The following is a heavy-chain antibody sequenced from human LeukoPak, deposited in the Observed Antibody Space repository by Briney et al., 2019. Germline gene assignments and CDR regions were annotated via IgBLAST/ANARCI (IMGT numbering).Heavy chain of an antibody. CDR3: SRDLRGRDDY. Sequence: GGSLRVSCAASGFTFSNYCMPWVRQDPGKGLVWVSRINEGGSVTDYADSVKGRFTISRDNAKNTLYLEMNSLRAEDTAVYYCSRDLRGRDDYWGQGTLVSVSS. CDR2: INEGGSVT. CDR1: GFTFSNYC. V-gene: IGHV3-74*01. D-gene: IGHD5-24*01. J-gene: IGHJ4*02.